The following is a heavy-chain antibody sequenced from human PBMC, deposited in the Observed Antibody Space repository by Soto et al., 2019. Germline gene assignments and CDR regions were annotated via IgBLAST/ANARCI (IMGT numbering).Heavy chain of an antibody. CDR1: GFTFSSYT. Sequence: EVQLLESGGGLVQPGGSLRLSCAASGFTFSSYTMSWIRQAPGQGLEWVSSISVSGGTTHYADSVKGRCTISRDNSKNTLFLQMNSLRAEDTAVYYCAKYHGSGSPLWGQGTLVTVSS. V-gene: IGHV3-23*01. CDR3: AKYHGSGSPL. CDR2: ISVSGGTT. D-gene: IGHD3-10*01. J-gene: IGHJ4*02.